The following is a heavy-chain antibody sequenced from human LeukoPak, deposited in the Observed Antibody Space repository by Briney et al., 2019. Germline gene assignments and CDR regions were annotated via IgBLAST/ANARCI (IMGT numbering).Heavy chain of an antibody. CDR3: ARDSSGWYREGRYYYYYGMDV. D-gene: IGHD6-19*01. J-gene: IGHJ6*02. V-gene: IGHV4-38-2*02. CDR2: IYHSGST. Sequence: SETLSLTCAVSGNSISSGYYWGWVRQPPGKGLEWIGSIYHSGSTYYNPSLESRVTISVDTSKNQFSLKLSSVTAANTAVYYCARDSSGWYREGRYYYYYGMDVWGQGTTVTVSS. CDR1: GNSISSGYY.